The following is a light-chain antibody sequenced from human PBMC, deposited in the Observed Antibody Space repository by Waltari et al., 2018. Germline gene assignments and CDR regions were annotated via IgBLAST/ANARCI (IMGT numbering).Light chain of an antibody. J-gene: IGLJ3*02. V-gene: IGLV1-44*01. Sequence: QSVLTQPPSASGTPGQRVTISCSGSSSNIGSNTVNWYQQLPGTAPKLLIYSNKQRPSGVPARSSGSKSGTSASLAISGLQSEDEADYYCAAWDDSLNGWVFGGGTKLTVL. CDR2: SNK. CDR1: SSNIGSNT. CDR3: AAWDDSLNGWV.